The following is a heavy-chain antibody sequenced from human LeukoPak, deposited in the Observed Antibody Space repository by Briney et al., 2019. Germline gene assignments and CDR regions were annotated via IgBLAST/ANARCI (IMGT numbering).Heavy chain of an antibody. D-gene: IGHD2-15*01. V-gene: IGHV3-21*01. J-gene: IGHJ6*03. Sequence: GGPLRLSCAASGFTFSSYSMNWVRQAPGKGLEWVSSISSSSSYIYYADSVKGRFTISRDNAKNSLYLQMNSLRAEDTAVYYCASPADCSGGSCYPNYYYYMDVWGKGTTVTVSS. CDR1: GFTFSSYS. CDR2: ISSSSSYI. CDR3: ASPADCSGGSCYPNYYYYMDV.